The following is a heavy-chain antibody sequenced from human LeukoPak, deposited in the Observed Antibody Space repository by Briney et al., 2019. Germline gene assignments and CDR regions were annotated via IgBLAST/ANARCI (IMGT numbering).Heavy chain of an antibody. J-gene: IGHJ4*02. CDR1: GFTFSSYG. V-gene: IGHV3-30*03. CDR3: TRVDTAMGTN. CDR2: ISHDGSNK. D-gene: IGHD5-18*01. Sequence: GGSLRLSCAASGFTFSSYGMHWVRQAPGKGLEWVAAISHDGSNKYYADSVKGRFTISRDNSKNTLYLQMNSLKTEDTAVYYCTRVDTAMGTNWGQGTLVTVSS.